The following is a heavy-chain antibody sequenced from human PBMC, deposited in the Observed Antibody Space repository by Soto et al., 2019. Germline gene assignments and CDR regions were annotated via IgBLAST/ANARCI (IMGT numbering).Heavy chain of an antibody. Sequence: EASVKVSCKASGYTFTSYYMHWVRQAPGQGLEWMGIINPSGGSTSYAQKFQGRVTMTRDTSTSTVYMELSSLRSEDTAVYYCARERIAAAGRFWFDPWGQGTLVTVSS. D-gene: IGHD6-13*01. J-gene: IGHJ5*02. CDR3: ARERIAAAGRFWFDP. CDR1: GYTFTSYY. V-gene: IGHV1-46*01. CDR2: INPSGGST.